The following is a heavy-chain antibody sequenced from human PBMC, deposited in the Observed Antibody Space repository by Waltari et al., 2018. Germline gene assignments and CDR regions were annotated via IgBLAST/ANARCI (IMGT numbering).Heavy chain of an antibody. Sequence: EVQLLESGGGLVQPGGSLRLSCAASGFTFSSYAMSWVRQAPGKGLEWVSAISGSGGSTYYADSGKGRFTISRDNSKNTLYLQMNSLRAEDTAVYYCAKAVAGYYYYGMDVWGQGTTVIVSS. CDR2: ISGSGGST. V-gene: IGHV3-23*01. D-gene: IGHD6-19*01. J-gene: IGHJ6*02. CDR1: GFTFSSYA. CDR3: AKAVAGYYYYGMDV.